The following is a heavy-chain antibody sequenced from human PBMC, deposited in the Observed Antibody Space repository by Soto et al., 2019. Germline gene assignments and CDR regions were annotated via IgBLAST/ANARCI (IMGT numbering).Heavy chain of an antibody. Sequence: QVQLQESGPGLVKPSETLSLTCSVSGVSVSSGWFYWAWIRQPPGKGLEWIGFGSNSGTTNYKPSLRSRVTISVDTSRSQISLKVNSLTAADTAVYYCARGATVTQYDYGGQGTQVTVSS. CDR1: GVSVSSGWFY. D-gene: IGHD4-17*01. V-gene: IGHV4-61*01. CDR2: GSNSGTT. CDR3: ARGATVTQYDY. J-gene: IGHJ4*02.